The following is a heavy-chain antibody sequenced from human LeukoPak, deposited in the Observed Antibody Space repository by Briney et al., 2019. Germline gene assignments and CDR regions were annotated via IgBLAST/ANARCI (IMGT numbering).Heavy chain of an antibody. V-gene: IGHV4-34*01. CDR2: INHSGST. CDR1: GGSFSGYY. D-gene: IGHD6-19*01. CDR3: ARGSGWYVVFDY. J-gene: IGHJ4*02. Sequence: PSETLSLTCAVYGGSFSGYYWSWIRQPPGKGLEWIGEINHSGSTNYNPSLKSRVTISVDTSKNQFSLKLSSVTAADTAVYYCARGSGWYVVFDYWGQGTLVTVSS.